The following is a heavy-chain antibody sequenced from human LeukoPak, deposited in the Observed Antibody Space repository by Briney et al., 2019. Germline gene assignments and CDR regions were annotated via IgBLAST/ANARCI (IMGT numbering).Heavy chain of an antibody. J-gene: IGHJ3*01. D-gene: IGHD6-13*01. Sequence: GGSLRLSCAASGFTVSSYGMTWVRQAPGKGLEWVSAFSATDGSAQYAESVKGRFTISGDNSKNSLYLQMNSLRDEDTAVYCCAKARIASAGTGAFDVWGQGTMVTVSS. CDR1: GFTVSSYG. CDR3: AKARIASAGTGAFDV. CDR2: FSATDGSA. V-gene: IGHV3-23*01.